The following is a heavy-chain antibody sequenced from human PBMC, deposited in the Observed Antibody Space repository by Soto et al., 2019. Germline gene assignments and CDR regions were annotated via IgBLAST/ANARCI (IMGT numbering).Heavy chain of an antibody. V-gene: IGHV1-18*01. J-gene: IGHJ6*01. CDR3: ARDLTIVPATHPRLENYGMAV. CDR1: GYSFTSYG. Sequence: QVQLVQSAGEVKKPGASVKVSCKASGYSFTSYGISWVRRAPGQGLEWMGWISPYNGQTQFVERFQGRVTMTTDTSTKTAYMELRNLRSDDTAHYYCARDLTIVPATHPRLENYGMAVWGQGTTVIVSS. CDR2: ISPYNGQT. D-gene: IGHD2-2*01.